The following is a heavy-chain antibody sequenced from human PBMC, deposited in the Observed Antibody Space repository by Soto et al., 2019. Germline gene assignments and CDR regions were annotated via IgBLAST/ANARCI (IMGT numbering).Heavy chain of an antibody. Sequence: QVQLVQSGAEVKKPGSSVKVSCKGSGGFNSYSISWVRQAPGQGLEWMGGIIPIFATPSYAQKFQGRVTITADKSTSTAYMELSRLTSEDTAVYYCARGGPVIIPAATNWFDPWGQGTQVTVSS. CDR3: ARGGPVIIPAATNWFDP. J-gene: IGHJ5*02. D-gene: IGHD2-2*01. CDR2: IIPIFATP. CDR1: GGFNSYS. V-gene: IGHV1-69*06.